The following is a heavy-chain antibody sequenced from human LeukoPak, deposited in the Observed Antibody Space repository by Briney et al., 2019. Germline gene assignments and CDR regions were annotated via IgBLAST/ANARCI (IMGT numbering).Heavy chain of an antibody. CDR1: GFTFSSHS. J-gene: IGHJ3*02. CDR2: ISLSSNYI. D-gene: IGHD6-19*01. Sequence: PGGSLRLSCAASGFTFSSHSMNWVRQAPGKGLEWVSSISLSSNYIYYADSVKGWFTTSRDNAQKSLYLQMNNLRAEDTAVYYCARSVADGAFDIWGQGTMVTVSS. CDR3: ARSVADGAFDI. V-gene: IGHV3-21*01.